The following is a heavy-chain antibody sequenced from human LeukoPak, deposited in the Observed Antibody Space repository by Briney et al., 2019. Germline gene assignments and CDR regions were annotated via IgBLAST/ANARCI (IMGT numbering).Heavy chain of an antibody. CDR1: GGSISSYY. CDR3: ARSDGSLYASGSYGDNWFDP. CDR2: IYTSGST. Sequence: SETLSPTCTVSGGSISSYYWSWIRQPPGKGLEWIGYIYTSGSTNYNPSLKSRVTISVDTSKNQFSLKLSSVTAADTAVYYCARSDGSLYASGSYGDNWFDPWGQGTLVTVSS. J-gene: IGHJ5*02. D-gene: IGHD3-10*01. V-gene: IGHV4-4*09.